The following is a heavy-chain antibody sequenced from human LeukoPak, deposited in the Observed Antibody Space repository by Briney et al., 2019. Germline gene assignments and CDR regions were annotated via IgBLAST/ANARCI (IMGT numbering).Heavy chain of an antibody. CDR1: GFNFRTYS. J-gene: IGHJ4*02. Sequence: PGGSLRLSCAASGFNFRTYSMNWLRQAPGKGLEWVSYISSGSGTIYYAHSLKGRFTISRDNAKNSLYLQMNSLRDEDTAVYYCARGGLEWLSYWGQGTLVTVSS. D-gene: IGHD6-19*01. CDR3: ARGGLEWLSY. V-gene: IGHV3-48*02. CDR2: ISSGSGTI.